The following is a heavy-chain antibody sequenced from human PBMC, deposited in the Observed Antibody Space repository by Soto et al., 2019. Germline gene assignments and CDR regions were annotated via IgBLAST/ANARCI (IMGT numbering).Heavy chain of an antibody. D-gene: IGHD3-22*01. CDR3: AKDLPISMIVAVFGEMDV. V-gene: IGHV3-74*01. Sequence: PGGSLRLSCAAPGITLSNYWVHWVRQAPGKGLVWVSRISSDGSSTSYADSVKGRFTISRDNAKNTLYLQMNSLRAEDTAVYYCAKDLPISMIVAVFGEMDVWGQGTTVTVSS. CDR1: GITLSNYW. CDR2: ISSDGSST. J-gene: IGHJ6*02.